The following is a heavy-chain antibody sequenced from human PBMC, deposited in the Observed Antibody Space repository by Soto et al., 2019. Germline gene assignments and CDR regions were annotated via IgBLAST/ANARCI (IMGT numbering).Heavy chain of an antibody. Sequence: ASVKVSCKASGYTFTTYSLSWVRQAPGQGLEWMGWISGNDGNTNYAQKLQGRVTMTTDTSASTAYMEVRSLRSDDTAVYFCARQKGINNYYGMDVWGQGTKVTVSS. CDR3: ARQKGINNYYGMDV. D-gene: IGHD3-10*01. CDR2: ISGNDGNT. CDR1: GYTFTTYS. V-gene: IGHV1-18*01. J-gene: IGHJ6*02.